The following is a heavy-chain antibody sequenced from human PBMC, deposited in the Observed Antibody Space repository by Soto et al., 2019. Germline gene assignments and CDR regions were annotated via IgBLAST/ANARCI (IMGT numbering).Heavy chain of an antibody. V-gene: IGHV1-46*01. CDR3: ARDLLESGSPTPYYYYGMDV. D-gene: IGHD1-26*01. CDR1: GYTFTSYY. CDR2: INPSGGST. J-gene: IGHJ6*02. Sequence: EASVKVSCKASGYTFTSYYMHWVRQAPGQGLEWMGIINPSGGSTSYAQKFQGRVTMTRDTSTSTVYMELSSLRSEDTAVYYCARDLLESGSPTPYYYYGMDVWGQGTTVTVSS.